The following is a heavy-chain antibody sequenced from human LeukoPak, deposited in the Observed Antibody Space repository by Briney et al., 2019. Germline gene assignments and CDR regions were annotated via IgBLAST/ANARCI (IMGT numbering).Heavy chain of an antibody. CDR2: IHHSVSP. CDR3: ARDILMVGATHYFDY. D-gene: IGHD1-26*01. J-gene: IGHJ4*02. Sequence: PSETLSLTCTVSGGSITTYYWSWLRQSPGRGLEWIGYIHHSVSPTYNPSLKRRVTISVDTSKNQFSLKVSSVTAADTAVYYCARDILMVGATHYFDYWGQGTLVTVSS. V-gene: IGHV4-59*01. CDR1: GGSITTYY.